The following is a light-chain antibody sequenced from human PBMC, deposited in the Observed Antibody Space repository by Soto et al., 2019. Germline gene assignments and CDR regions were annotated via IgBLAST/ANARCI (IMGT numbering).Light chain of an antibody. Sequence: EIVLTQSPGTLSLFPGERATLSCRASQSVSSASLAWYQQKPGQAPRLLIFGASSRATGIPDRFSGSGSGTDFTLTISRLEPEDFVVYYCQQYGSSPLTFGGGTKVEIK. CDR3: QQYGSSPLT. J-gene: IGKJ4*01. CDR2: GAS. CDR1: QSVSSAS. V-gene: IGKV3-20*01.